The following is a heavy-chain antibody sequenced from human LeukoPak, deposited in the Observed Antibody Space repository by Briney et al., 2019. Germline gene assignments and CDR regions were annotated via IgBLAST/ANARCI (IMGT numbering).Heavy chain of an antibody. CDR2: IKSKTDGGTT. CDR3: TTRRVAVATYFDY. D-gene: IGHD6-19*01. CDR1: VFTFSDAW. Sequence: GGSLRLSCAASVFTFSDAWMSWVRQAPGKGLEWVGRIKSKTDGGTTDYAAPVKGRFNISRDDSKNTLYLQMNSLKTEDTAVYYCTTRRVAVATYFDYWGQGTLVTVSS. V-gene: IGHV3-15*01. J-gene: IGHJ4*02.